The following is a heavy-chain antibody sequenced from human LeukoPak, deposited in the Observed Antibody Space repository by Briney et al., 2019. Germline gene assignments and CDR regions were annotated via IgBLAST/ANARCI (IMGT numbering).Heavy chain of an antibody. CDR2: VGGGGDDA. CDR1: GFTFSDYA. D-gene: IGHD1-26*01. J-gene: IGHJ4*02. V-gene: IGHV3-23*01. CDR3: ARGVVGATPTPDY. Sequence: GRSLRLSCAASGFTFSDYAMSWVRQAPGKGLEWVSSVGGGGDDADYADSVKGRFTISRDNPKSTLYLQVTSLRAEDTAVYFCARGVVGATPTPDYWGQGTLVTVSS.